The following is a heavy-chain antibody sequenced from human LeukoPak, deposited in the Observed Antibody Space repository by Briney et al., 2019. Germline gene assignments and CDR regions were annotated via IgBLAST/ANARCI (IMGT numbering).Heavy chain of an antibody. Sequence: ASVKVSCKASGDTFRNLAITWVRRAPGQGPEWMGRIIPTDDMTNYAQAFQGRVTFSADKSTTTVIMELSSLTSEDTAVYYCAREVVGGTYAIYFDYWGQGTLVTVSS. V-gene: IGHV1-69*04. D-gene: IGHD3-3*01. J-gene: IGHJ4*02. CDR1: GDTFRNLA. CDR3: AREVVGGTYAIYFDY. CDR2: IIPTDDMT.